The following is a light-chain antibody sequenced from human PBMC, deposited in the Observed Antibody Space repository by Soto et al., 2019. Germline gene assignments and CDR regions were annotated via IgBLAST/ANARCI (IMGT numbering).Light chain of an antibody. J-gene: IGLJ7*01. CDR3: CSYAAGDSAV. CDR2: EGS. V-gene: IGLV2-23*01. CDR1: SSDVGSYNL. Sequence: QSALTQPASVSGSPRQSITISCTGTSSDVGSYNLVSWYQQHPGKAPKLMIFEGSKRPSGVSNRFSGSKSGNTASLTISGLQAEDEADYYCCSYAAGDSAVFGGGTQLTVL.